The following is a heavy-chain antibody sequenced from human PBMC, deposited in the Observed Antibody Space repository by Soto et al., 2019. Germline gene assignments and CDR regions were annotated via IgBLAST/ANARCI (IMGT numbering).Heavy chain of an antibody. CDR2: IYYTGNT. V-gene: IGHV4-39*01. CDR3: ARQDFDGSGSYYRKGFYYYFGLDV. Sequence: QVQLQESGPGLVKTSETLSLTCTVSGGSISSTNYYWGWIRQPPGKGLEWIGSIYYTGNTFYNQSLKSRVTLSADTSKNQFSLKVTSVTAADTAVYYCARQDFDGSGSYYRKGFYYYFGLDVWGQGTTVTVSS. J-gene: IGHJ6*02. CDR1: GGSISSTNYY. D-gene: IGHD3-10*01.